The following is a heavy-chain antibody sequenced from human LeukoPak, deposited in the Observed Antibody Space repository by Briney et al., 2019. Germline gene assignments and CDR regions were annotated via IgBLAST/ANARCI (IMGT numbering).Heavy chain of an antibody. V-gene: IGHV4-34*01. J-gene: IGHJ4*02. CDR1: GGSFSGYY. CDR2: INHSGST. CDR3: ARALSTRWLQLEGYFDY. Sequence: SETLSLTCAVYGGSFSGYYWSWIRQPPGKGLEWIGEINHSGSTNYNPFLKSRVTISVDTSKNQFSLKLSSVTAADTAVYYCARALSTRWLQLEGYFDYWGQGTLVTVSS. D-gene: IGHD5-24*01.